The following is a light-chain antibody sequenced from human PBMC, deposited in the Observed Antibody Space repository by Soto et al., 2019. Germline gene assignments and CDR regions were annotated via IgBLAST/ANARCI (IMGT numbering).Light chain of an antibody. Sequence: QSALGHPASVSWSPGHSITISCTGTSSDVGSYNLVSWYQQHPGKAPKLMIYEGSKRPSGVSNRFSGSKSGNTASLTISGLQAEEQADYYCFSYAGSTIYVFGTGTKVTVL. V-gene: IGLV2-23*01. J-gene: IGLJ1*01. CDR2: EGS. CDR3: FSYAGSTIYV. CDR1: SSDVGSYNL.